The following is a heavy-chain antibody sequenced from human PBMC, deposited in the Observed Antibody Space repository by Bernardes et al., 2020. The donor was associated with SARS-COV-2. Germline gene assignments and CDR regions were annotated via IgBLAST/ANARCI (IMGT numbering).Heavy chain of an antibody. D-gene: IGHD6-19*01. J-gene: IGHJ4*02. CDR2: ISINGDHT. Sequence: GGSLRLSCSVPGFTFRNYAMHWVRQAPGKGLEYVSAISINGDHTFYVDSVKGRFIISRDDSNDMLYLQMSSLRVEDTAIYFCVKGSVAVAGVDYWGQGTRVTVSS. V-gene: IGHV3-64D*06. CDR1: GFTFRNYA. CDR3: VKGSVAVAGVDY.